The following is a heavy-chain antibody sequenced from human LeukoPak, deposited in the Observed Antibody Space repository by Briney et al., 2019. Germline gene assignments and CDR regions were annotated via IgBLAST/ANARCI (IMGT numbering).Heavy chain of an antibody. Sequence: TGGSLRLSCAASGFTFSSYWMSWVRQAPGKGLEWVANIKQDGSEKYYVDSVKGRFTTSRDNAKNTLYLQMNSLRAEDTAVYYCASGILEYYYDSSGYYEVDYWGQGTLVTVSS. CDR3: ASGILEYYYDSSGYYEVDY. D-gene: IGHD3-22*01. CDR2: IKQDGSEK. J-gene: IGHJ4*02. V-gene: IGHV3-7*01. CDR1: GFTFSSYW.